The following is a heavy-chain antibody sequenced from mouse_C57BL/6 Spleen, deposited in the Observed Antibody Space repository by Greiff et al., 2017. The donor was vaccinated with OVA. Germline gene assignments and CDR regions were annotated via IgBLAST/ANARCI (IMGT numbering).Heavy chain of an antibody. D-gene: IGHD4-1*01. CDR3: ARATNWDPYYAMDY. CDR2: INPSTGGT. CDR1: GYSFTGYY. J-gene: IGHJ4*01. Sequence: DVKLQESGPELVKPGASVKISCKASGYSFTGYYMNWVKQSPEKSLEWIGEINPSTGGTTYNQKFKAKATLTVDKSSSTAYMQLKSLTSEDSAVYYCARATNWDPYYAMDYWGQGTSVTVSS. V-gene: IGHV1-42*01.